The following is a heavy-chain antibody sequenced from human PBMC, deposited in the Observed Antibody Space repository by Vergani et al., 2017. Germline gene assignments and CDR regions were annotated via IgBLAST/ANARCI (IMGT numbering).Heavy chain of an antibody. CDR1: GFTFIMHV. D-gene: IGHD6-19*01. Sequence: EVQLLESGGDLVQPGGSLRLSCAASGFTFIMHVMSWVRQAPGKGLEWVSTLSASDRRTHYADSVKGRFTISRDNSKNTLFLHMNSLRPEDTAVYYCAKVGRSEVAGTFGAFDIWGQGTMVTVSS. J-gene: IGHJ3*02. CDR2: LSASDRRT. CDR3: AKVGRSEVAGTFGAFDI. V-gene: IGHV3-23*01.